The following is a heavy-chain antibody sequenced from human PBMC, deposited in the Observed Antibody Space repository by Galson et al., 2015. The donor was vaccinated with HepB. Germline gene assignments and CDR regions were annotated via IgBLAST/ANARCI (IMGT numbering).Heavy chain of an antibody. J-gene: IGHJ3*01. D-gene: IGHD4-17*01. CDR3: ARVTPSDEYGDYEGAFDV. Sequence: LRLSCAASGFTFSTYWMTWVRQAPGEGLEWVANIKQHGNKEYYVDSVKGRFTISRDNVKNSLYLHMNSLGAEDTAVYYCARVTPSDEYGDYEGAFDVWGQGTMVTVSS. V-gene: IGHV3-7*03. CDR1: GFTFSTYW. CDR2: IKQHGNKE.